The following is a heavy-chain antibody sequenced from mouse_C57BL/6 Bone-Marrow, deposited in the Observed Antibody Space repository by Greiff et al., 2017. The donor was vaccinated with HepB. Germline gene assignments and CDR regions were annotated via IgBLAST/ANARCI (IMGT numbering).Heavy chain of an antibody. V-gene: IGHV1-26*01. CDR2: INPNNGGT. CDR1: GYTFTDYY. CDR3: ARYGYYSWYFDV. J-gene: IGHJ1*03. D-gene: IGHD2-3*01. Sequence: EVQLQQSGPELVKPGASVKISCKASGYTFTDYYMNWVKQSHGKSLEWIGDINPNNGGTSYNQKFKGKATLTVDKSSSTAYMELRSLTSEDSAVYYCARYGYYSWYFDVWGTGTTVTVSS.